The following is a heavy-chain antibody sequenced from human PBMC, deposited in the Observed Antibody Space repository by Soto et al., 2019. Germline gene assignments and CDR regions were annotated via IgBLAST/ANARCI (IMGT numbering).Heavy chain of an antibody. CDR2: IWYDGSNE. Sequence: SLRLSCAVSGFTFSSYWMSWVRQAPGKGLEWVAEIWYDGSNEYYGDSVKGRFTISRDNSKNTLYLQLNSLRAEDTAVYYCARVPEAGRPLFDYWGQGALVTVSS. J-gene: IGHJ4*02. V-gene: IGHV3-33*08. CDR3: ARVPEAGRPLFDY. CDR1: GFTFSSYW. D-gene: IGHD6-6*01.